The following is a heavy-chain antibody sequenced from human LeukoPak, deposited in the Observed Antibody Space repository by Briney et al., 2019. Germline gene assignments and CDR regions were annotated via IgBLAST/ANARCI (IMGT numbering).Heavy chain of an antibody. Sequence: SETLSLTCTVSGGSISSSSYYWGWIRQPPGKGLEWIGSICYSGSTYYNPSLKSRVTISVDTSKNQFSLKLSSVTAADTAVYYCARRSRWFDPWGQGTLVTVSS. V-gene: IGHV4-39*07. J-gene: IGHJ5*02. CDR2: ICYSGST. CDR1: GGSISSSSYY. CDR3: ARRSRWFDP.